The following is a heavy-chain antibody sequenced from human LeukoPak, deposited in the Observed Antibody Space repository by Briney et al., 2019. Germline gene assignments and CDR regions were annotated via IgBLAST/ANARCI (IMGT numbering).Heavy chain of an antibody. J-gene: IGHJ4*02. CDR3: ASLRGVFGGFFDY. V-gene: IGHV4-61*02. CDR2: IYTSETT. Sequence: NPSETLSLTCTVSGGSVNSGGYYWTWIRQPAGKGLEWIGRIYTSETTNYNPSLKSRVSISIDMSRNQFSLKLSSVTAADTAIYYCASLRGVFGGFFDYWGQGILVTVSS. D-gene: IGHD3-10*01. CDR1: GGSVNSGGYY.